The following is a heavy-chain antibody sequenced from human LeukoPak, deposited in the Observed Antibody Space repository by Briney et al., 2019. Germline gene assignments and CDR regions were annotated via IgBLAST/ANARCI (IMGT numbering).Heavy chain of an antibody. CDR2: IWSDSAEI. V-gene: IGHV3-21*01. CDR3: ARDFFHSDISRPFDY. D-gene: IGHD3-3*02. CDR1: GFTFSSYW. J-gene: IGHJ4*02. Sequence: GSLRLSCAASGFTFSSYWMHWVRQAPGKGLEWVSSIWSDSAEIHYADSVKGRFTISRDNAKDSLYLQMNSLRAEDSAVYYCARDFFHSDISRPFDYWGQGTLATVSS.